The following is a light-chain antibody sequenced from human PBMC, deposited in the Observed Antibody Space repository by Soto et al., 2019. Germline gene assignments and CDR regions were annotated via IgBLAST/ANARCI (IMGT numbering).Light chain of an antibody. CDR1: QSVSSN. CDR2: GAS. Sequence: EIVLTQSPGTLSLSPGERATLSCRASQSVSSNLAWYQQKPGQAPRLLIYGASSRATGIPDRFSGSGSGTDFTLTISRLEPEDFAVYYCQQHGTSPITFGQGNDWRL. CDR3: QQHGTSPIT. J-gene: IGKJ5*01. V-gene: IGKV3-20*01.